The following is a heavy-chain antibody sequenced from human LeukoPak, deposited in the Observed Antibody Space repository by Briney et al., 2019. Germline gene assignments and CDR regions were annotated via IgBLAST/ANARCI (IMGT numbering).Heavy chain of an antibody. CDR2: ISSSSNYI. CDR3: GSSSSPEANDY. J-gene: IGHJ4*02. CDR1: GFTCSSYA. V-gene: IGHV3-21*01. Sequence: KSGGSLRLSCAASGFTCSSYAMHWVRQTPGKGLEWVSSISSSSNYIYYADSVKGRFTISRDNAKNSLYLQMNSLRAEDTAVYYCGSSSSPEANDYWGQGTLVTVSS. D-gene: IGHD6-6*01.